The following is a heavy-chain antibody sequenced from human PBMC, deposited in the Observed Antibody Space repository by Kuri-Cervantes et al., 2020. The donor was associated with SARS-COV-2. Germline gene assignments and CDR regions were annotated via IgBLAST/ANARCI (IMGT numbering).Heavy chain of an antibody. J-gene: IGHJ4*02. CDR2: ITWDGYNT. Sequence: GESLKISCAASGFTLGDYGMYWVRQAPGKGLEWVSSITWDGYNTFYADSVKGRFTMSRDSSRNSLCLQMSSLRVEDTAVYFCAKVFGVGSNIKYFDYWGQGTVVTVSS. D-gene: IGHD2/OR15-2a*01. CDR3: AKVFGVGSNIKYFDY. V-gene: IGHV3-43D*03. CDR1: GFTLGDYG.